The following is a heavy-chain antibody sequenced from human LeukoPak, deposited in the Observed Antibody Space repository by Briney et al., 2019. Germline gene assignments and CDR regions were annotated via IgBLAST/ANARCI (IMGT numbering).Heavy chain of an antibody. CDR3: ARGRYCSSTSCYYRSDFDY. CDR2: IKQDGSEK. Sequence: GGSLRLSCAASGFTFSSYWMSWVRQAPGKGLEWVANIKQDGSEKYYVDSVKGRFTISRDNAKNSLYLQMNSLRAEDTAVYYCARGRYCSSTSCYYRSDFDYWGQGTPVTVSS. V-gene: IGHV3-7*01. D-gene: IGHD2-2*01. J-gene: IGHJ4*02. CDR1: GFTFSSYW.